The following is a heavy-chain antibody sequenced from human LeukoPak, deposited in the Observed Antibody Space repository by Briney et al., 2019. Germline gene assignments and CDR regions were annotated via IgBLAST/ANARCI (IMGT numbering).Heavy chain of an antibody. CDR1: GYTFTGYY. CDR3: ARDRQCSGGSCYYYYYYGMDV. D-gene: IGHD2-15*01. V-gene: IGHV1-2*02. J-gene: IGHJ6*02. CDR2: INPNSGGT. Sequence: GASVNVSCKASGYTFTGYYMHWVRQAPGQGLEWMGWINPNSGGTNYAQKFQGRVTMTRDTSISTAYMELSRLRSDDTAVYYCARDRQCSGGSCYYYYYYGMDVWGQGTTVTVSS.